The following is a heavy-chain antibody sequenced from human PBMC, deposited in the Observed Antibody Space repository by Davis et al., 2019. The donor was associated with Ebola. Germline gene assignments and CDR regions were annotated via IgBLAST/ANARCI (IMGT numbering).Heavy chain of an antibody. CDR2: ISGYNGNT. CDR3: ARDPDYYGSGTFHYYYYGMDV. J-gene: IGHJ6*01. V-gene: IGHV1-18*01. CDR1: GYSFTTYE. Sequence: AASVKVSCKASGYSFTTYEINWLRQATGQGLEWMGWISGYNGNTNYAQKFQGRVTITTDTSTSTAYMDLRSLTSDDTAVYYCARDPDYYGSGTFHYYYYGMDVWGQGTTVTVSS. D-gene: IGHD3-10*01.